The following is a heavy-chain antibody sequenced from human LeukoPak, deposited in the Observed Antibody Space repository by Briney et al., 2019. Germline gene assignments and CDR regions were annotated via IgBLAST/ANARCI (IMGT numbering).Heavy chain of an antibody. CDR1: GGSISSYY. J-gene: IGHJ4*02. CDR2: IYYSGST. CDR3: ARVGGRVVAAGTDLYFDY. D-gene: IGHD6-13*01. Sequence: SETLSLTCTVSGGSISSYYWSWIRQPPGKGLEWIGYIYYSGSTNYNPSLKSRVTISVDTSKNQFSLKLSSVTATDTAVYYCARVGGRVVAAGTDLYFDYWGQGTLVTVSS. V-gene: IGHV4-59*01.